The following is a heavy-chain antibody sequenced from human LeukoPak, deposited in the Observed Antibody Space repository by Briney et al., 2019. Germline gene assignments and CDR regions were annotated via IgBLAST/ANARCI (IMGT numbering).Heavy chain of an antibody. CDR1: GFTFSSYG. CDR2: IWYDGGNK. J-gene: IGHJ4*02. D-gene: IGHD1-7*01. Sequence: PGGSLRLSCAASGFTFSSYGMHWVRQAPGKGLEWVAVIWYDGGNKYYADSVKGRFTISRDNSKNTLYLQMNSLRAEDTAVYYCARDTGTTRMLNWGQGTLVTVSS. CDR3: ARDTGTTRMLN. V-gene: IGHV3-33*08.